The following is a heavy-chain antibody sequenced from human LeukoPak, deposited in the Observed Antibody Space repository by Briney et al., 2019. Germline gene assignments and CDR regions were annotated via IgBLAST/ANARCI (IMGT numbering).Heavy chain of an antibody. J-gene: IGHJ2*01. CDR1: GGSITTSSYY. V-gene: IGHV4-39*01. D-gene: IGHD2/OR15-2a*01. Sequence: PSETLSLTCTVSGGSITTSSYYWGWIRQPPGKGLEWIGIIYYSGSTYYNPSLKGRVTISVDTSKNQFSLKLSSVTAADTAVYYCARAFRARYFDLWGRGTLVTVSS. CDR3: ARAFRARYFDL. CDR2: IYYSGST.